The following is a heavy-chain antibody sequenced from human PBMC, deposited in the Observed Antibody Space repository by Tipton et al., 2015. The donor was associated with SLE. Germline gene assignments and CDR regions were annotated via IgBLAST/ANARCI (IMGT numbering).Heavy chain of an antibody. V-gene: IGHV1-18*01. D-gene: IGHD3-10*01. CDR3: AACDYGSGSPPFDY. J-gene: IGHJ4*02. Sequence: QVQLLQSGAEVKKPGASVKVSCKASGYTFTSYGISWVRQAPGQGLEWMGWISAYNGNTNYAQKLQGRVTMTTDTSTSTAYMELRSLRSDDTAGYYCAACDYGSGSPPFDYWGQGTLVTVSS. CDR2: ISAYNGNT. CDR1: GYTFTSYG.